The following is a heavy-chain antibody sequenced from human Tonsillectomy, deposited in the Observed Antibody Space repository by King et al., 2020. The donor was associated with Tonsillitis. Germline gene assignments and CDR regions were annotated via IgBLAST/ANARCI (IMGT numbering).Heavy chain of an antibody. CDR3: ARTHYDILTHGAFDI. Sequence: LQLQESGPGLVKPSETLSLTCTVSGGSISSSSYYWGWIRQPPGKGLEWIGSIYYSGSTYYNPSLKSRVTISVDTSKNQFSLKLSSLTAADTAVYYCARTHYDILTHGAFDIWGQGTMVTVSS. CDR1: GGSISSSSYY. J-gene: IGHJ3*02. CDR2: IYYSGST. D-gene: IGHD3-9*01. V-gene: IGHV4-39*07.